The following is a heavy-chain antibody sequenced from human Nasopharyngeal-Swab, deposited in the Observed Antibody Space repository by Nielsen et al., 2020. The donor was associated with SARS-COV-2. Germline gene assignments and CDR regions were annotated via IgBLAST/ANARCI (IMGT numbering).Heavy chain of an antibody. Sequence: GESLKISCAASGFTFSSYAMSWVRQAPGKGLEWVSAISGSGGSTYYADSVKGRFNISRDNSKNTLYRQMNSLRAEDTAVYFCAGGMGGVVALDYWGQGTLVTVSS. D-gene: IGHD2-15*01. CDR2: ISGSGGST. J-gene: IGHJ4*02. CDR3: AGGMGGVVALDY. CDR1: GFTFSSYA. V-gene: IGHV3-23*01.